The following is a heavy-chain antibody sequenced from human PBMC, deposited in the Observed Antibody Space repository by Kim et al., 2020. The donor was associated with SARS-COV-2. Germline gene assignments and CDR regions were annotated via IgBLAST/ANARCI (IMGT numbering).Heavy chain of an antibody. Sequence: SETLSLTCAVYGGSFSGYYWSWIRQPPGKGLEWIGEINHSGSTNYNPSLKSRVTISVDTSKNQFSLKLSSVTAADTAVYYCARGCGGYSYGSWQCDFDYWGQGTLVTVSS. D-gene: IGHD5-18*01. V-gene: IGHV4-34*01. J-gene: IGHJ4*02. CDR1: GGSFSGYY. CDR3: ARGCGGYSYGSWQCDFDY. CDR2: INHSGST.